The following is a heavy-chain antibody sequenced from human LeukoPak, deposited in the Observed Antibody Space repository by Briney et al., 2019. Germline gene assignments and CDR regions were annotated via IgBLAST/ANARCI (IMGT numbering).Heavy chain of an antibody. J-gene: IGHJ5*02. D-gene: IGHD3-10*01. CDR1: GFTFSTYS. V-gene: IGHV3-21*01. CDR2: ITSSNSYI. CDR3: ARDQNFYGSGRGFDP. Sequence: GGSLRLSCAASGFTFSTYSMNWVRQAPGKGLEWVSSITSSNSYIYYADSVKGRFTISRDNAKNSLYLQMNSLRAEDTAIYYCARDQNFYGSGRGFDPWGQGTLITVSS.